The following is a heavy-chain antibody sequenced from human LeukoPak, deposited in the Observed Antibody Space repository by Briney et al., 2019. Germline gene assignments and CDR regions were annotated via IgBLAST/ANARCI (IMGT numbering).Heavy chain of an antibody. CDR1: GFTFSSYA. J-gene: IGHJ4*02. CDR3: AKDISQGYTYGFIEQDF. CDR2: TSYDGSNK. Sequence: GRSLRLSCAASGFTFSSYAMHWVRQAPGEGLEGVAVTSYDGSNKYYADSVKGRFTISRDNSKNTLYLQMNSLRAEDTAVYYCAKDISQGYTYGFIEQDFWGQGTPVTVSS. D-gene: IGHD5-18*01. V-gene: IGHV3-30-3*01.